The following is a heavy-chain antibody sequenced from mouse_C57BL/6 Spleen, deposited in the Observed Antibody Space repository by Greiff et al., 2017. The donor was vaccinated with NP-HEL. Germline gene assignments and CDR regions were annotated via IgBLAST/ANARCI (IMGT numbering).Heavy chain of an antibody. Sequence: EVQLVESEGGLVQPGSSMKLSCTASGFTFSDYYMAWVRQVPEKGLEWVANINYDGSSTYYLDSLKSRFIISRDNAKNILYLQMSSLKSEDTATYYCAREGLRGNFDYWGQGTTLTVSS. V-gene: IGHV5-16*01. CDR2: INYDGSST. CDR1: GFTFSDYY. J-gene: IGHJ2*01. D-gene: IGHD6-5*01. CDR3: AREGLRGNFDY.